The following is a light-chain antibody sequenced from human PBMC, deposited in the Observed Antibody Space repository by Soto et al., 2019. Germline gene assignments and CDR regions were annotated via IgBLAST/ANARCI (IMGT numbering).Light chain of an antibody. J-gene: IGKJ2*03. CDR2: ATS. CDR1: QSVSSNY. V-gene: IGKV3-20*01. Sequence: EIVLTQSPGTLSLSPGDRVTLSCRASQSVSSNYLAWYQQKPGQAPRLLIYATSSRATGIPDRFSGSGSGTDFPLTISRLEPEDFAMYYCQQYGDYNSPRYSFGQGTRLVI. CDR3: QQYGDYNSPRYS.